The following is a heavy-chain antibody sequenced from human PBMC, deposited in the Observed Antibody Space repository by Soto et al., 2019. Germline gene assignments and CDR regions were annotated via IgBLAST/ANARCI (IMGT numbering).Heavy chain of an antibody. CDR1: GGSISSYY. J-gene: IGHJ4*02. CDR2: IYYSGST. D-gene: IGHD6-6*01. CDR3: ARLLYSSSPIDY. V-gene: IGHV4-59*01. Sequence: KPSETLSITSTASGGSISSYYCSWIRQPPGKGLEWIGYIYYSGSTNYNPSLKSRVTISVDTSKNQFSLKLSSVTAADTAVYYCARLLYSSSPIDYCGQGTLGTVYS.